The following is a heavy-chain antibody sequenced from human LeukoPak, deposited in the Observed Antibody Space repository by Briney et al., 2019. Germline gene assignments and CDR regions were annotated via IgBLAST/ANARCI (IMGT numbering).Heavy chain of an antibody. V-gene: IGHV4-59*01. Sequence: SETLSLTCTVSGGSISSYYWNWIRQPPGKGLEWIGYIYYSGGTNYNPSLKSRVTISLDTFKNQFSLRLSSVTAADTAVYYCAGASLYYDSSGQRTFDIWGQGTMVTVSS. D-gene: IGHD3-22*01. CDR1: GGSISSYY. J-gene: IGHJ3*02. CDR2: IYYSGGT. CDR3: AGASLYYDSSGQRTFDI.